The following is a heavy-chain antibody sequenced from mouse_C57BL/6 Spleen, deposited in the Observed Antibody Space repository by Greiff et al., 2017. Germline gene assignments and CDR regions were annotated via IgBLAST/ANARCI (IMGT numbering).Heavy chain of an antibody. CDR3: ARQTYYSNYVGEWFAY. J-gene: IGHJ3*01. Sequence: EVMLVESGGDLVKPGGSLKLSCAASGFTFSSYGMSWVRQTPDKRLEWVATISSGGSYTYYPDSVKGRFTISRDNAKNTLYLQMSSLKSEDTAMYYCARQTYYSNYVGEWFAYWGQGTLVTVSA. CDR2: ISSGGSYT. V-gene: IGHV5-6*01. CDR1: GFTFSSYG. D-gene: IGHD2-5*01.